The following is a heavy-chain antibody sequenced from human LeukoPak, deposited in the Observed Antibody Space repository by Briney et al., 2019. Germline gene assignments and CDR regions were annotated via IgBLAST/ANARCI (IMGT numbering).Heavy chain of an antibody. CDR1: GFTFSSYN. D-gene: IGHD3-10*01. Sequence: GGSLRLSCAASGFTFSSYNMNWVRQAPGKGLEWVSDISSSGSTIYFADSVKGRFTISRDNAKNSLYLQMTSLTDEDTAVYYCARLEYYYVSGNYYKLFDYWGQGTLVTVCS. CDR2: ISSSGSTI. CDR3: ARLEYYYVSGNYYKLFDY. J-gene: IGHJ4*02. V-gene: IGHV3-48*02.